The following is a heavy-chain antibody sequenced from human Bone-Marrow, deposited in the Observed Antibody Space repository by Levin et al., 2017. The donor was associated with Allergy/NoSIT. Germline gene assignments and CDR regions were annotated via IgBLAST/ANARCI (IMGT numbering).Heavy chain of an antibody. CDR1: GGSISSYY. CDR3: ARFYPDAVTIGWFDP. D-gene: IGHD4-17*01. V-gene: IGHV4-59*01. J-gene: IGHJ5*02. CDR2: IYYSGST. Sequence: SETLSLTCTVSGGSISSYYWSWIRQPPGKGLEWIGYIYYSGSTNYNPSLKSRVTISVDTSKNQFSLKLSSVTAADTAVYYCARFYPDAVTIGWFDPWGQGTLVTVSS.